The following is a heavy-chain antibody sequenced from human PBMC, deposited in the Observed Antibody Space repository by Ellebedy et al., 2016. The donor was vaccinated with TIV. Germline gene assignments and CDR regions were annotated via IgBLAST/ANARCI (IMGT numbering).Heavy chain of an antibody. V-gene: IGHV2-26*01. CDR2: IFSTDEK. CDR3: ARSHSRDGGYLYALDY. J-gene: IGHJ4*02. D-gene: IGHD4-17*01. CDR1: GFSLSNARMG. Sequence: SGPTLVKPTETLTLTCTVSGFSLSNARMGVSWIRQPPGKALEWLAHIFSTDEKAYSTSLKSRLTISKDTSKSQVVLTMTNMDPVDTATYYCARSHSRDGGYLYALDYWGQGTLVTVSS.